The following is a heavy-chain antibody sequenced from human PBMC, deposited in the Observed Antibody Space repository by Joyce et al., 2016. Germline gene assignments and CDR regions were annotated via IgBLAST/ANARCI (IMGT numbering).Heavy chain of an antibody. CDR1: GFSLTTSGEA. D-gene: IGHD4-17*01. J-gene: IGHJ4*02. CDR2: IYWIGDK. CDR3: AHENHEGDYDY. V-gene: IGHV2-5*01. Sequence: QITLKESGPTLVKPTQTLTLTCTFSGFSLTTSGEAVGWIRQPPGKALEWLAVIYWIGDKRYTPSLRNRLTITKDTSKNQVGLTLTSMDPMDTATYFCAHENHEGDYDYWGPGTVVTVSS.